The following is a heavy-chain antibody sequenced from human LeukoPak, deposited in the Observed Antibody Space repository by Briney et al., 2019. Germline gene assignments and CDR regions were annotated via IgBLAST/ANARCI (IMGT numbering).Heavy chain of an antibody. CDR2: INPNSGGT. V-gene: IGHV1-2*02. CDR3: ARDRGDSGWNFDY. CDR1: GYAFTGYY. J-gene: IGHJ4*02. D-gene: IGHD5-12*01. Sequence: GASVKVSCKASGYAFTGYYMHWVRQAPGQGLEWMGWINPNSGGTNYAQKFQGRVTMTRDTSISTAYMELSRLRSDDTAVYYCARDRGDSGWNFDYWGQGNLVTVSS.